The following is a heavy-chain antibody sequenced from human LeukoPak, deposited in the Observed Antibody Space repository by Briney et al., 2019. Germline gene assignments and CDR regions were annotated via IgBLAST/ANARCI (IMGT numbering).Heavy chain of an antibody. CDR3: ARGATTGTTSSYYYYYGMDV. J-gene: IGHJ6*02. CDR2: IYYSGST. D-gene: IGHD1-1*01. Sequence: SETLSLTCTVSGGSISSGDYYWSWIRQPPGKGLEWIGYIYYSGSTYYNPSLKSRVTISVDTSKNQFSLKLSSVTAADTAVYYCARGATTGTTSSYYYYYGMDVWGQGTTVTVSS. CDR1: GGSISSGDYY. V-gene: IGHV4-30-4*01.